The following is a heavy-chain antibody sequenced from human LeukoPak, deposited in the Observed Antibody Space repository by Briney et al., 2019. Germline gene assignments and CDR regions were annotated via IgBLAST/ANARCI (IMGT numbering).Heavy chain of an antibody. V-gene: IGHV3-30*02. CDR3: AKKPAGGSYYDY. D-gene: IGHD3-16*01. Sequence: GRSLRLSCAASGFTFNSYGMHWVRQAPGKGLEWEAFIRYDGSNKYYADSVKGRFTISRDNSKNTLYLQMNSLRAEDTAMYYCAKKPAGGSYYDYWGQGTLATVSS. J-gene: IGHJ4*02. CDR1: GFTFNSYG. CDR2: IRYDGSNK.